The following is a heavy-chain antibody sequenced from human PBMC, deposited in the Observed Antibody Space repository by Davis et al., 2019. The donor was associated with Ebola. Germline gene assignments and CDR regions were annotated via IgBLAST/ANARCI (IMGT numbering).Heavy chain of an antibody. D-gene: IGHD2-2*01. CDR3: ARERRYCSSTSCYAPHYYYGMDV. J-gene: IGHJ6*02. Sequence: GGSLRLSCAASGFTFSNAWMNWVRQAPGKGLEWVSSISSSSSYIYYADSVKGRFTISRDNAKNSLYLQMNSLRAEDTAVYYCARERRYCSSTSCYAPHYYYGMDVWGQGTTVTVSS. CDR1: GFTFSNAW. V-gene: IGHV3-21*01. CDR2: ISSSSSYI.